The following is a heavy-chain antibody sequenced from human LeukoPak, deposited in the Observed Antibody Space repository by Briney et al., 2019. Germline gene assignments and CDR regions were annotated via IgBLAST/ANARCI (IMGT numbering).Heavy chain of an antibody. D-gene: IGHD2-21*02. J-gene: IGHJ4*02. CDR3: ATDRPYCGGDCYLG. V-gene: IGHV1-8*01. Sequence: EXSVKVSFKASGYTFTSYDINWVRQATGQGREWMGWMNPNSGNTGYAQKFQGRVTMTEDTSTDTAYMELSSLRSEDTAVYYCATDRPYCGGDCYLGWGQGTLVTVSS. CDR2: MNPNSGNT. CDR1: GYTFTSYD.